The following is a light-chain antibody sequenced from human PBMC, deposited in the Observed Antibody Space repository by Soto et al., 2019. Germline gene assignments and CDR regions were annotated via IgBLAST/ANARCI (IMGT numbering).Light chain of an antibody. CDR2: GAS. CDR3: QQYGSSLIT. Sequence: EIVLTQSPGTLSLSSGERATLSCRASQSVSSSYLAWYQQKPGQAPRLLIYGASSRATGTPDRFSGSGSGTDFTLTIGRLEPEDFAVYYCQQYGSSLITFGQGTRLEIK. J-gene: IGKJ5*01. V-gene: IGKV3-20*01. CDR1: QSVSSSY.